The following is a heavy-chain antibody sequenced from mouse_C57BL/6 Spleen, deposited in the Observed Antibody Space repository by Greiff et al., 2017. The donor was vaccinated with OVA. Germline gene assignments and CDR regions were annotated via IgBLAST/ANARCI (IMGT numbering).Heavy chain of an antibody. J-gene: IGHJ2*01. D-gene: IGHD1-1*01. CDR3: ARSTTVVAKDFDY. Sequence: QLQQPGAELVKPGASVKLSCKASGYTFTSYWMHWVKQRPGQGLEWIGMIHPNSGSTNYNEKFKSKATLTVDKSSSTAYMQLSSLTSEDSAVYYCARSTTVVAKDFDYWGQGTTLTVSS. CDR2: IHPNSGST. CDR1: GYTFTSYW. V-gene: IGHV1-64*01.